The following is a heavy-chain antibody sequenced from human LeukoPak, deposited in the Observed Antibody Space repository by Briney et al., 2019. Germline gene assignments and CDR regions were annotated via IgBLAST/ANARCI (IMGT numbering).Heavy chain of an antibody. Sequence: GGSLRLSCAASGFTFSSYSMNWVRQAPGKGLEWVSSISSSSSYIYYADSVKGRFTISRDNAKNSLYLQMNSLRAEDTAVYYRARVVLGSSWSYYYGMDVWGQGTTVTVSS. CDR2: ISSSSSYI. V-gene: IGHV3-21*01. J-gene: IGHJ6*02. D-gene: IGHD6-13*01. CDR3: ARVVLGSSWSYYYGMDV. CDR1: GFTFSSYS.